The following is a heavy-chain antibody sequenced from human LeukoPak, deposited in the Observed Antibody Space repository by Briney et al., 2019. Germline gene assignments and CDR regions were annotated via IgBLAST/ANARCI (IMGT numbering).Heavy chain of an antibody. CDR1: GYTFTSYG. CDR3: ARDFTSSGDYEIFDY. D-gene: IGHD4-17*01. V-gene: IGHV1-18*01. Sequence: ASVKVSCKASGYTFTSYGISWVRQAPGQGPEWMGWISAYNGNTNYAQKLQGRVTMTTDTSTSTAYMELRSLRSDDTAVYYCARDFTSSGDYEIFDYWGQGTLVTVSS. J-gene: IGHJ4*02. CDR2: ISAYNGNT.